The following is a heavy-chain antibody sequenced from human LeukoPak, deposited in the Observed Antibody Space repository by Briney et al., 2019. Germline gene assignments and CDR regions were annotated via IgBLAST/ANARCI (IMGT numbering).Heavy chain of an antibody. V-gene: IGHV1-2*06. CDR1: GYTFTGYY. CDR3: VRPMDTMVQGLIISFQY. CDR2: INPNSGGA. J-gene: IGHJ1*01. Sequence: GASVKVSCKASGYTFTGYYMHWVRQAPGQGLEWMGRINPNSGGATYAQKFQGRVTLTRDTSINTAYMELSSLRSDDTAVYYCVRPMDTMVQGLIISFQYWGQGTLVTVPS. D-gene: IGHD3-10*01.